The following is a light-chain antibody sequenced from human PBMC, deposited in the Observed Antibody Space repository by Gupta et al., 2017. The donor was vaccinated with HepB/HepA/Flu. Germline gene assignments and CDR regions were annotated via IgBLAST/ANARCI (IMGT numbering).Light chain of an antibody. CDR1: QGISNY. J-gene: IGKJ2*04. V-gene: IGKV1-27*01. Sequence: DIQITQFPSSLSASVGDRLTITCRASQGISNYLAWYQQKPGKVPKILIYAASPLQSGVPSRFSGTGSGTDFTLTIMSLQPYAVATYYCQKNKSAARSFGEGTRLEIK. CDR2: AAS. CDR3: QKNKSAARS.